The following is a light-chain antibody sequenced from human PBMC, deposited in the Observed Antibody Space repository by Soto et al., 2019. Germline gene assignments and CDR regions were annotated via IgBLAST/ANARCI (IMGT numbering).Light chain of an antibody. J-gene: IGLJ2*01. CDR1: SSVVGGYNY. CDR2: DVS. CDR3: SSYTSSSTVV. Sequence: QSVLTQPASVSGSPGQSITISCTGTSSVVGGYNYVSWYQQHPGKAPKLMIYDVSNRPSGVSNRFSGSKSGNTASLTISGLQAEDEADYYCSSYTSSSTVVFGGGNKVTVL. V-gene: IGLV2-14*01.